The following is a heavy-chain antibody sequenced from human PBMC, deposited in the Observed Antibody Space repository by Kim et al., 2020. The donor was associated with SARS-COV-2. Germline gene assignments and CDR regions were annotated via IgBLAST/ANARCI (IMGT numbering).Heavy chain of an antibody. CDR3: ARDGHDYGDYGQDAFDI. Sequence: SVKVSCKASGGTFSSYAISWVRQAPGQGLEWMGGIIPIFGTANYAQKFQGRVTITADESTSTAYMELSSLRSEDTAVYYCARDGHDYGDYGQDAFDIWGQGTMVTVSS. V-gene: IGHV1-69*13. CDR2: IIPIFGTA. J-gene: IGHJ3*02. D-gene: IGHD4-17*01. CDR1: GGTFSSYA.